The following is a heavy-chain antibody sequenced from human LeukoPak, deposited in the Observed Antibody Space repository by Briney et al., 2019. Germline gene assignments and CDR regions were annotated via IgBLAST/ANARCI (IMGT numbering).Heavy chain of an antibody. CDR3: ARSYNWNYALDY. CDR1: GYTFTSYA. J-gene: IGHJ4*02. V-gene: IGHV1-3*01. D-gene: IGHD1-7*01. Sequence: ASVNVSCKASGYTFTSYAMHWVRQAPGQRLKWMGWINAGNGNTKYSQKFQGRVTITRDTSASTAYMELSSLRSDDTAVYYCARSYNWNYALDYWGQGTLVPVSS. CDR2: INAGNGNT.